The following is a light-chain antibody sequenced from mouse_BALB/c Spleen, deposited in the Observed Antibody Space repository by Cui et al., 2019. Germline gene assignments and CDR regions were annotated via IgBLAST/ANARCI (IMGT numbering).Light chain of an antibody. Sequence: DIQWKQTPSSLSVSLGDTITITCQTSQNKKVWLSWYQQKPGNIPKLLIYKASNLHTGVPARFRGSGSGTGFTLTISSVQPEDMAAYYCQEGQSYPRTFGGGTKLEIK. CDR2: KAS. J-gene: IGKJ1*01. CDR3: QEGQSYPRT. V-gene: IGKV10-94*01_Mus_spretus. CDR1: QNKKVW.